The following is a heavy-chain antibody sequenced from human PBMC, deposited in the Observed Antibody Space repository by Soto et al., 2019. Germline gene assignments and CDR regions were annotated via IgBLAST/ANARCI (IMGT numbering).Heavy chain of an antibody. V-gene: IGHV3-53*04. CDR1: GFTVSSNY. CDR3: ARVYYGDYGGGAFDI. J-gene: IGHJ3*02. D-gene: IGHD4-17*01. Sequence: EVPVVESGGGLVQPGGSLRLSCAASGFTVSSNYMSWVRQAPGKGLEWVSLIYSGGSTYYADSVKGRFTISRHNSKNTLYLQMNSLRAEDTAVYYCARVYYGDYGGGAFDIWGQGTMVTVSS. CDR2: IYSGGST.